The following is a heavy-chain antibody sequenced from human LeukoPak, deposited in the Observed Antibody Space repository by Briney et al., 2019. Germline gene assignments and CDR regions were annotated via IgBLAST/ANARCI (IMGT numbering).Heavy chain of an antibody. CDR1: GGSISSTGYY. CDR3: ARQGYSIPKGYFGY. J-gene: IGHJ4*02. V-gene: IGHV4-39*01. CDR2: IYYSGST. D-gene: IGHD3-3*02. Sequence: SETLSLTCTVPGGSISSTGYYWGWIRQPPGKGLEWIGTIYYSGSTYYNPSLKSRVTISVDTSKNQFSLKLSSVTAADTAVYYCARQGYSIPKGYFGYWGQGTLVTVSS.